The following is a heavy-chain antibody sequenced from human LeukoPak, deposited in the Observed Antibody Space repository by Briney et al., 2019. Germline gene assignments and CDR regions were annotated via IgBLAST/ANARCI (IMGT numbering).Heavy chain of an antibody. CDR3: AKSGYHRFDY. J-gene: IGHJ4*02. V-gene: IGHV3-23*01. CDR1: GFTFSHSA. Sequence: SGGSLTLSCAASGFTFSHSAMSWVRQAPGKGLEWVSNISGGDISTYYADSVKGRFTISRDKSKNTLYLQMNSLRADDTAVYFCAKSGYHRFDYWGQRTLVTVSS. CDR2: ISGGDIST. D-gene: IGHD5-12*01.